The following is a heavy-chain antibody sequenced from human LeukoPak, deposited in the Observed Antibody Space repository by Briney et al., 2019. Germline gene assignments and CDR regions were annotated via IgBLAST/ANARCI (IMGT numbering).Heavy chain of an antibody. J-gene: IGHJ3*02. V-gene: IGHV3-66*01. Sequence: PGGSLRLSCAASAFTVSANYMGWVCQAPGKGLEWVSVMYPSESTYFADSVKGRFTMSRDNSRNTMYLQMNSLRVEDTSIYYCVRDVVEQGRSDAFDIWGQGTLVTVSS. D-gene: IGHD4-17*01. CDR3: VRDVVEQGRSDAFDI. CDR1: AFTVSANY. CDR2: MYPSEST.